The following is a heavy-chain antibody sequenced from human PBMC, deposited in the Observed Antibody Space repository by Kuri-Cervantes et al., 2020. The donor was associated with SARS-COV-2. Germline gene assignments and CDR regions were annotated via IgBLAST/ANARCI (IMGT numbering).Heavy chain of an antibody. J-gene: IGHJ6*02. CDR2: ISGSGGST. CDR3: ARDRVGGGPTQYYYGMDV. Sequence: GGSLRLSCAASGFTFSSYAMSWVRQAPGGGLEWVSAISGSGGSTYYADSVKGRFTISRDNSKNTVYLQMNSLGAEDTAVYYWARDRVGGGPTQYYYGMDVWGQGTTVTVSS. V-gene: IGHV3-23*01. CDR1: GFTFSSYA. D-gene: IGHD3-10*01.